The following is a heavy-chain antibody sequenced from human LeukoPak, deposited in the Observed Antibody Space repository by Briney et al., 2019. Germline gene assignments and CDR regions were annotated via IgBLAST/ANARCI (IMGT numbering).Heavy chain of an antibody. V-gene: IGHV5-51*01. D-gene: IGHD3-9*01. Sequence: GESLKVSCQGSGYSFTSYWIGWVRQMPGKDLEWMGIIYPGDSDTRYSPSFQGQVTISADKSISTAYLQWSSLKASDTAMYYCARQGDILTGYYTDWGQGTLVTVSS. J-gene: IGHJ4*02. CDR3: ARQGDILTGYYTD. CDR2: IYPGDSDT. CDR1: GYSFTSYW.